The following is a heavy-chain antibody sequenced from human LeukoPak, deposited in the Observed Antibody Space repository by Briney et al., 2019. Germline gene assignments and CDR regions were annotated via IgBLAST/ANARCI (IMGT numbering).Heavy chain of an antibody. CDR3: ARGMAVAYDYNWFDP. D-gene: IGHD5-12*01. Sequence: SETLSLTCTVSGGSISSYYWSWIRQTAGKGLEWIGRINASGSTRFNPSLKSRVTMSVGTSKNQFSLKLSSVTAADTAVYFCARGMAVAYDYNWFDPWGQGTLVTVSS. CDR1: GGSISSYY. CDR2: INASGST. J-gene: IGHJ5*02. V-gene: IGHV4-4*07.